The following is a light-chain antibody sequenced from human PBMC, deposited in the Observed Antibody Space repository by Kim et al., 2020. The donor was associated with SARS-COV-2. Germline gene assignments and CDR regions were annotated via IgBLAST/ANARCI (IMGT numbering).Light chain of an antibody. V-gene: IGKV3-11*01. CDR1: QNVFNY. CDR2: DAS. J-gene: IGKJ4*01. CDR3: QQRADWPLT. Sequence: EIVLTQSPATLSLSPGERATLSCRASQNVFNYLAWYRQKPGQAPRLLIKDASNRATGIPARFSASGFGTDFSLTISSLEPEVFAVYYCQQRADWPLTFGGGTKVDIK.